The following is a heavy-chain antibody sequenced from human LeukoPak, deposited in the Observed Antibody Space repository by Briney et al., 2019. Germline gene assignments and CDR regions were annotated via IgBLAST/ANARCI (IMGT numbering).Heavy chain of an antibody. Sequence: ASVKVSCKASGYSFTSYGISWVRQAPGQGLEWMGWITTYNDNTNYAQKLQGRVTMTTDTSTSTAYMELRSLRSDDTAEYYCARCVGDYGDYAYYYYMDVWGKGTTVTISS. CDR3: ARCVGDYGDYAYYYYMDV. CDR2: ITTYNDNT. V-gene: IGHV1-18*01. CDR1: GYSFTSYG. J-gene: IGHJ6*03. D-gene: IGHD4-17*01.